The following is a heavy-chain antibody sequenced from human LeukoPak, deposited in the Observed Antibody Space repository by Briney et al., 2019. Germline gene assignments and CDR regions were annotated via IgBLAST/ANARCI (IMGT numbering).Heavy chain of an antibody. J-gene: IGHJ4*02. Sequence: ASVKVSCKASGYTFTGYYMHWVRQAPGQGLEWMGWINPNSGGTNYAQKFQGWVTMTRDTSISTAYMELSRLRSDDTAVYYCARGYSGYDRGLFDYWGQGTLVTVSS. V-gene: IGHV1-2*04. D-gene: IGHD5-12*01. CDR2: INPNSGGT. CDR3: ARGYSGYDRGLFDY. CDR1: GYTFTGYY.